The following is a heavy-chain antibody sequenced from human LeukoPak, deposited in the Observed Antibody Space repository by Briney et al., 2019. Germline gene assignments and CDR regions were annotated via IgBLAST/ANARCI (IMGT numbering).Heavy chain of an antibody. CDR3: AKESTYGSGSYYYYYYMDV. J-gene: IGHJ6*03. CDR1: GFTFSSYA. CDR2: ISGSGGST. Sequence: GGSLRLSCAASGFTFSSYAMSWVRQAPGKGLEWVSAISGSGGSTYYADSVKGRFTISRDNSKNTLYLQMNSLRAEDTAVYYCAKESTYGSGSYYYYYYMDVWGKGTTVTISS. D-gene: IGHD3-10*01. V-gene: IGHV3-23*01.